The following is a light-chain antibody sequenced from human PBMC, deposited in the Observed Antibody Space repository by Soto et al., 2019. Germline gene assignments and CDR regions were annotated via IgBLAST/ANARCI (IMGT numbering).Light chain of an antibody. Sequence: QSVLTQPRSVSGSPGQSVTISCTGTSSDVGAYNYVSWYQQHPGKAPKVMIYDVSKRPSGVPDRFSASKSGNTASLTISGLQAEDEADYYCCSYAGSFTWVFGGGTKVTVL. CDR2: DVS. J-gene: IGLJ3*02. CDR1: SSDVGAYNY. CDR3: CSYAGSFTWV. V-gene: IGLV2-11*01.